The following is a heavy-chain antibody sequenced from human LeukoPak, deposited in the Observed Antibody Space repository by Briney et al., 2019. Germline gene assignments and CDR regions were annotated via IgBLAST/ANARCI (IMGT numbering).Heavy chain of an antibody. CDR2: INHSGST. Sequence: MSSETLSLTCAVYGGSFSGYYWSWIRQPPGKGLEWIGEINHSGSTNYNPSLKSRGTISVDTSKNQFSLKLSSVTAADTAVYCCARGRGSWNYYWGQGNLVTVSS. CDR1: GGSFSGYY. CDR3: ARGRGSWNYY. V-gene: IGHV4-34*01. D-gene: IGHD1-7*01. J-gene: IGHJ4*02.